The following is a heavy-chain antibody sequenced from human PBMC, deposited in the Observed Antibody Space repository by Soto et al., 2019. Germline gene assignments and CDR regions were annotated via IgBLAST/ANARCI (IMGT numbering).Heavy chain of an antibody. CDR1: GFTSSASA. Sequence: EVQLVESGGDLVQPGGSLTLSCAASGFTSSASAIHWVRQASGKGLEWVGRIRSKVNNFATAFAASVKGRFTISRDDSKNTIYLQMNSLKSEDSAVYYCTRPGGYQYYYYGRDVWGQGTTVTVSS. D-gene: IGHD2-8*02. J-gene: IGHJ6*02. CDR2: IRSKVNNFAT. CDR3: TRPGGYQYYYYGRDV. V-gene: IGHV3-73*02.